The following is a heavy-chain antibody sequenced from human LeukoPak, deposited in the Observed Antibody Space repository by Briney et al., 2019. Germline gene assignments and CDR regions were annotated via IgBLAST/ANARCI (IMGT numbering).Heavy chain of an antibody. Sequence: SVKVSCKASGGTFSNYAISWVRQAPGQGLEWMGGIIPIFGTANYAQKFQGRVTITADESTSTAYMELSSLRSANTAVYYCARMYYYDSSGPDWYFDLWGRGTLVTVSS. CDR2: IIPIFGTA. D-gene: IGHD3-22*01. V-gene: IGHV1-69*13. CDR1: GGTFSNYA. J-gene: IGHJ2*01. CDR3: ARMYYYDSSGPDWYFDL.